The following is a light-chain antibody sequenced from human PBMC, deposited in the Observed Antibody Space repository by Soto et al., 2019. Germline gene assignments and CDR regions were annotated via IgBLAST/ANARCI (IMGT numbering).Light chain of an antibody. CDR2: WAS. V-gene: IGKV4-1*01. J-gene: IGKJ2*01. CDR3: QQYYSTPPT. Sequence: DIVMTQSPDSLAVSLGERATINCKSTQSVLFNPNNPNYLAWYQQKPGQPPKLLIYWASTRDSGVPDRFSGIGAGTDGTLTISSLQAEDVAVYSCQQYYSTPPTLGPGTNLAIK. CDR1: QSVLFNPNNPNY.